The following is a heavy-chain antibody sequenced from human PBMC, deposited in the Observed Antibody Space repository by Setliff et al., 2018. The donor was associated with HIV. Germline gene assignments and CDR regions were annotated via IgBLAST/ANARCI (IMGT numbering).Heavy chain of an antibody. V-gene: IGHV3-66*01. CDR2: IYSGGDT. D-gene: IGHD6-19*01. Sequence: GGSLRLSCAASGFTVSSNYMSWVRQAPGKGLEWVSLIYSGGDTYYADSVKGRFTISRDNAKNSLYLQMNSLRAEDTAVYFCARDVAVASTEFWGQGTLVTVSS. J-gene: IGHJ4*02. CDR3: ARDVAVASTEF. CDR1: GFTVSSNY.